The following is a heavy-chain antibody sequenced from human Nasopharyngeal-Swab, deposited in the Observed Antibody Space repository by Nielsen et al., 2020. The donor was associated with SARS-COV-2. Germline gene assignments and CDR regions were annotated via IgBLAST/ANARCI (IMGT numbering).Heavy chain of an antibody. CDR3: TRARRNTAMAFDY. D-gene: IGHD5-18*01. J-gene: IGHJ4*02. Sequence: GGSLRLSCAASGFTISDYYMAWIRQAPGRGLEWVSYISTSGRSTDSADSVKGRFTISRDNANNLLFLHMSRLRGEDTAVYYCTRARRNTAMAFDYWGQGSLVTVSS. CDR1: GFTISDYY. V-gene: IGHV3-11*01. CDR2: ISTSGRST.